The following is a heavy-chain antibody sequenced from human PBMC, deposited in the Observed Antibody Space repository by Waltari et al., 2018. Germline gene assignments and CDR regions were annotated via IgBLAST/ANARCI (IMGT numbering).Heavy chain of an antibody. J-gene: IGHJ3*02. V-gene: IGHV1-3*01. CDR1: GYTFTSYA. CDR3: ARGDYDFWSGAGDI. D-gene: IGHD3-3*01. Sequence: QVQLVQSGAEVKKHGASVKVSCKASGYTFTSYAMHLVRQAPGQMLDWMGWINPGNGNTKYAQKFQGRVTITRDTSASPAYMELSSLRSEDTAVYYCARGDYDFWSGAGDIWGQGTMVTVSS. CDR2: INPGNGNT.